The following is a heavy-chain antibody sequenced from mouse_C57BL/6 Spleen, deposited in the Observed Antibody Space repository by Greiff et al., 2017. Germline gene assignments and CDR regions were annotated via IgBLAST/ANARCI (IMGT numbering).Heavy chain of an antibody. CDR2: IYPGDGDT. V-gene: IGHV1-82*01. Sequence: VKLQESGPELVKPGASVKISCKASGYAFSSSWMNWVKQRPGKGLEWIGRIYPGDGDTNYNGKFKGKATLTADKSSSPAYMQLSSLTSEDSVVYFCARWGEYDKFDYTGKSTTLSVSS. CDR3: ARWGEYDKFDY. CDR1: GYAFSSSW. D-gene: IGHD2-14*01. J-gene: IGHJ2*01.